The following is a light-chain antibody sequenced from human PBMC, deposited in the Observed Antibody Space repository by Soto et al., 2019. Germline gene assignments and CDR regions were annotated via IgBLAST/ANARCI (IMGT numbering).Light chain of an antibody. V-gene: IGKV3-20*01. J-gene: IGKJ1*01. CDR1: QSVSSSY. CDR3: QQYGSSPGT. Sequence: EIVLTQSPGTLSLSPGERATLSCRASQSVSSSYLAWYQQKPGQAPRLLIDGASSRATGIPDRFRGSGSGKDFTLTISRLEPEDFAVYYCQQYGSSPGTFGQGTKLEIK. CDR2: GAS.